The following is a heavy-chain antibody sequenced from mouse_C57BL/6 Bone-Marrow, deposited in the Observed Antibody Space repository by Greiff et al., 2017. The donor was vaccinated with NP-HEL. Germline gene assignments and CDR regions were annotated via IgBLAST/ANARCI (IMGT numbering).Heavy chain of an antibody. J-gene: IGHJ2*01. CDR2: IYPRDGSS. CDR1: GYTFTSYD. CDR3: AKDDGYPTFDY. Sequence: VQLQQSGPELVKPGASVKLSCKASGYTFTSYDINWVQQRPGQGLEWIGWIYPRDGSSKYNEKFKGKATLNVDTSSSTAYIALHSLTSEDSAVYFCAKDDGYPTFDYWGQGTTLTGSS. V-gene: IGHV1-85*01. D-gene: IGHD2-3*01.